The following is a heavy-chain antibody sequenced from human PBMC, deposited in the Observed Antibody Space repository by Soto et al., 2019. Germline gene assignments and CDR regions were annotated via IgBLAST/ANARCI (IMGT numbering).Heavy chain of an antibody. J-gene: IGHJ6*02. V-gene: IGHV4-59*12. CDR1: GGSIRDYY. D-gene: IGHD2-2*01. CDR3: ARSVVVPAASGTYYYYYGMDV. Sequence: SETLSLTCTVSGGSIRDYYWGWIRQSPGKGLEWIGYIYYTGTTNYNPSLKSRVTISVDTSKNQFSLKLSSVTAADTAVHYCARSVVVPAASGTYYYYYGMDVWGQGTTVTVSS. CDR2: IYYTGTT.